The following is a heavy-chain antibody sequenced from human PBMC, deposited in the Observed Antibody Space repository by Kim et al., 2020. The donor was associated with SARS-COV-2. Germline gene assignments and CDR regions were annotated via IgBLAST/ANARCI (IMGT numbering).Heavy chain of an antibody. J-gene: IGHJ4*02. CDR1: GFTFSDYS. CDR2: ISSGSSYT. Sequence: GGSLRLSCAGSGFTFSDYSMSWIRQAPGKGLEWVSYISSGSSYTKYADSVKGRFTISRDNAKNSLYLQMNSLRVEDTAVYYCASRSASGDFFDYWGPGT. D-gene: IGHD1-26*01. CDR3: ASRSASGDFFDY. V-gene: IGHV3-11*03.